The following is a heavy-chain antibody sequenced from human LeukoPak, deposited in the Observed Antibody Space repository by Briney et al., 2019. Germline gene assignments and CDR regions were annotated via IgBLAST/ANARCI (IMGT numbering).Heavy chain of an antibody. CDR3: VKEAVTPHFDY. Sequence: PGGSLRLSCVASGFAFGDYVMGWVRQAPGKGLEWVSAITNSGGSTYYADSVQGRFTISRDNPKNTLYLQMKSLRVEDTAVYYCVKEAVTPHFDYWGQGTLVTVSS. CDR2: ITNSGGST. J-gene: IGHJ4*02. CDR1: GFAFGDYV. D-gene: IGHD6-19*01. V-gene: IGHV3-23*01.